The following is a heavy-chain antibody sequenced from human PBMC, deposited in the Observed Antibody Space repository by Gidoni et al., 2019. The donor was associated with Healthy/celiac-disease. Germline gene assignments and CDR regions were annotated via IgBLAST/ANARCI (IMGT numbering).Heavy chain of an antibody. CDR2: ISYDGSNK. CDR3: AKDAVGTIDY. V-gene: IGHV3-30*18. J-gene: IGHJ4*02. Sequence: QVQLVESGGGVVQPGRSLRLSCAASGFTFSSYGMHWVRQAPGKGLEWVAVISYDGSNKYYADSVKGRFTISRDNSKNTLYLQMNSLRAEDTAVYYCAKDAVGTIDYWGQETLVTVSS. CDR1: GFTFSSYG. D-gene: IGHD3-10*01.